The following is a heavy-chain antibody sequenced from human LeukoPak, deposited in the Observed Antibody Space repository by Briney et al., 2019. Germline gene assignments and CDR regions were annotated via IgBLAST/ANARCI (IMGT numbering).Heavy chain of an antibody. CDR2: ISGSGGST. V-gene: IGHV3-23*01. D-gene: IGHD5-12*01. Sequence: GGSLRLSCAASGFTSSSYAMSWVRQAPGKGLEWVSAISGSGGSTYYADSVKGRFTISRDNSKNTLYLQMNSLRAEDTAVYYCAKVTGSRVATITAFDYWGQGTLVTVSS. J-gene: IGHJ4*02. CDR3: AKVTGSRVATITAFDY. CDR1: GFTSSSYA.